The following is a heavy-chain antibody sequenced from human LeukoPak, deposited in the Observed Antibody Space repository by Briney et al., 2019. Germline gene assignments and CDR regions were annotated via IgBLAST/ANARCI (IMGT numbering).Heavy chain of an antibody. J-gene: IGHJ3*02. CDR3: ARLRDDAFDI. CDR2: IYFSGTA. V-gene: IGHV4-31*03. CDR1: GGSISSADYY. Sequence: PSETLSLTCTVSGGSISSADYYWSWIRQHPEKSLEWIGYIYFSGTAYYNPSLKSRVTMSVDTSKNQFSLKLSSVTAADTAVYYCARLRDDAFDIWGQGTMVTVSS.